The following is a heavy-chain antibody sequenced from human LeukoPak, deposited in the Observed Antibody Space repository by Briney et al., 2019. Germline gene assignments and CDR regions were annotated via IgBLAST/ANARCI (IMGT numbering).Heavy chain of an antibody. CDR1: GFTFSSYT. V-gene: IGHV3-23*01. D-gene: IGHD4-11*01. CDR3: TTRLQHHFDY. CDR2: ISDRARNT. J-gene: IGHJ4*02. Sequence: PGGSLRLSCATSGFTFSSYTMNWVRQTPGKGLEWVSIISDRARNTHYADSVNGRFTISRDDFLNMVYLQMDRLTVEDTAVYYCTTRLQHHFDYWGQGTQVTVSS.